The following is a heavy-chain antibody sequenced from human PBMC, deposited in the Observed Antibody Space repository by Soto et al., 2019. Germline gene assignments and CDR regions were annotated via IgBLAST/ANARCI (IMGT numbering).Heavy chain of an antibody. CDR3: GRYGPYNYGVDV. CDR2: IYSGDST. Sequence: EVQLVESGGGLVQPGGSLRLSCAASGFTVSSNYMNWVRQAPGKGLEWVSVIYSGDSTLYADSVKGRFTISRDNSKNTLYLQMNSLRAEDTAVYYCGRYGPYNYGVDVWGQGTTVTVSS. J-gene: IGHJ6*01. D-gene: IGHD2-2*02. CDR1: GFTVSSNY. V-gene: IGHV3-66*01.